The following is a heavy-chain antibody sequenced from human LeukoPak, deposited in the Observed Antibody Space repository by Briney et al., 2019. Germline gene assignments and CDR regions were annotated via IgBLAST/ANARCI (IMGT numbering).Heavy chain of an antibody. CDR2: ISYDGSNK. J-gene: IGHJ4*02. V-gene: IGHV3-30-3*01. CDR3: ARDKPFPYYYDSSGLG. CDR1: GFTFSSYA. Sequence: PGRSLRLSCAASGFTFSSYAMHWVRQAPDKGLEWVAVISYDGSNKYYADSVKGRFTISRDNSKNTLYLQMNSLRAEDTAVYYCARDKPFPYYYDSSGLGWGQGTLVTVSS. D-gene: IGHD3-22*01.